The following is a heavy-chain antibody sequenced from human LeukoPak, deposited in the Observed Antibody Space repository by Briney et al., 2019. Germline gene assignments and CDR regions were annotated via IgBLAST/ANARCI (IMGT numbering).Heavy chain of an antibody. Sequence: GGSLRLSCAASGFTFDDYAMHWVRQAPGKGLEWVSGISWNSGSIGYADSVKGRFTISRDNAKNSLYLQMNSLRAEDTALYYCAKSKYSSSPRHFDYWGQGTLVTVSS. CDR1: GFTFDDYA. CDR2: ISWNSGSI. CDR3: AKSKYSSSPRHFDY. V-gene: IGHV3-9*01. J-gene: IGHJ4*02. D-gene: IGHD6-6*01.